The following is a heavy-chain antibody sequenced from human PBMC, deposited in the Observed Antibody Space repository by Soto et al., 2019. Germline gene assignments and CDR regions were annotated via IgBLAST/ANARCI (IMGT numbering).Heavy chain of an antibody. CDR2: ISAYNGNT. CDR3: ARSRATPYSSPPSGMDV. CDR1: GYTFTSYG. J-gene: IGHJ6*02. Sequence: QVQLVQSGAEVKKPGASVKVSCKASGYTFTSYGISWVRQAPGQGLEWMGWISAYNGNTNYAQKLQGRVTMTTDTSTSTAYMELRSLRSDDTAVYYCARSRATPYSSPPSGMDVWGQGTTVTVSS. V-gene: IGHV1-18*01. D-gene: IGHD6-13*01.